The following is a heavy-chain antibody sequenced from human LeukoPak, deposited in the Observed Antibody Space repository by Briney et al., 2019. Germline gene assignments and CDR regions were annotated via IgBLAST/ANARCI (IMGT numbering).Heavy chain of an antibody. J-gene: IGHJ3*02. Sequence: GGSLRLSCAASGFTFSSHYMSWVRQAPGKGLEWVANIKQDGSDKYYVDSVKGRFTISRDNAKNSVYLQMNSLRAEDTAVYYCAREGDGFDIWGQGTKVIVSS. CDR3: AREGDGFDI. CDR2: IKQDGSDK. V-gene: IGHV3-7*01. CDR1: GFTFSSHY.